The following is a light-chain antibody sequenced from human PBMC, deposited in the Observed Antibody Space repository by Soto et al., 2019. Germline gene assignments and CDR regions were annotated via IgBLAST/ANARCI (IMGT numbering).Light chain of an antibody. V-gene: IGLV2-14*01. CDR3: SSYTSSSTLV. CDR1: SSDVGCYND. J-gene: IGLJ2*01. Sequence: SLLTQPASVSGSPGQSITISCTGTSSDVGCYNDVSLYQQHPGKAPKLMIYDVSNRPSGVSNRFSGSKSGNTASLTISGLQAEDEADYYCSSYTSSSTLVFGGGTKVTVL. CDR2: DVS.